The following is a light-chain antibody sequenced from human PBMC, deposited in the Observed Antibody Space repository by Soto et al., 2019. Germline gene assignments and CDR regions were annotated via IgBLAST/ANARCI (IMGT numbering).Light chain of an antibody. CDR1: QGIGDR. CDR3: MHTFSFPRT. CDR2: FAS. Sequence: DIQMTQSPSSVSASVGDRVTITCRASQGIGDRLAWYQQRPGKVPQLVVYFASTLPSGVQSRFSASGSGAEFILTIKPLQAEDFATYYCMHTFSFPRTFGQGTKVDIK. J-gene: IGKJ1*01. V-gene: IGKV1-12*01.